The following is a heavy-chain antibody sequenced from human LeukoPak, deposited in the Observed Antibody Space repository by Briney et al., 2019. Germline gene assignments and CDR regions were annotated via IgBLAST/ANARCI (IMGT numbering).Heavy chain of an antibody. CDR2: ISSGDSPM. CDR3: ARERGGEDAFDI. Sequence: GGSLRLSGAASGFTFSTYEMNWVRQAPGKGLEWGSYISSGDSPMYYADSVKGRFTISRDNAKHSLFLQMNSLRVEDTAIYYCARERGGEDAFDIWGQGTLVTVSS. D-gene: IGHD7-27*01. V-gene: IGHV3-48*03. J-gene: IGHJ3*02. CDR1: GFTFSTYE.